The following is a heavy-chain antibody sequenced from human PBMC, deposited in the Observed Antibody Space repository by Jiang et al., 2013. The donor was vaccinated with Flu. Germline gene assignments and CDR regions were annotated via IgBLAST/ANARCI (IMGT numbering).Heavy chain of an antibody. Sequence: KPTQTLTLTCTFSGFSLSTTAMSVSWVRQPPGKALEWLARIDWDDDKSYRASLKNRLTITKDTSKNQVVLTMTSMDPVDTATYYCVHRPTVTRYYFDYWGQGTLVTVSS. CDR1: GFSLSTTAMS. CDR2: IDWDDDK. V-gene: IGHV2-70*12. CDR3: VHRPTVTRYYFDY. J-gene: IGHJ4*02. D-gene: IGHD4-17*01.